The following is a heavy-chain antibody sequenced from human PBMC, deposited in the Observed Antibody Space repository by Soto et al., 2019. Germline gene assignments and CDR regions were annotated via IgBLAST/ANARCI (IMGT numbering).Heavy chain of an antibody. J-gene: IGHJ6*02. D-gene: IGHD3-3*01. V-gene: IGHV3-7*01. Sequence: VGSLRLSCVASGFTFSSYWMTWVRQAPGKGLEWVANIKQDGSEKYYVDSVKGRFTISRDNAKNSLYLQMNSLRVEDTAEYYSARPVGAARYYYGMDVWGQGTTVTVSS. CDR1: GFTFSSYW. CDR2: IKQDGSEK. CDR3: ARPVGAARYYYGMDV.